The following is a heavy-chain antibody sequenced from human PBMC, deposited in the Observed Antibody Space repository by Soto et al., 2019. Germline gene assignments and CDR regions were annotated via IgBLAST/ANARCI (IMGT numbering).Heavy chain of an antibody. J-gene: IGHJ6*02. D-gene: IGHD3-22*01. Sequence: QVPLVQSGAEVKKPGSSVKVSCRASGGSFSNYGVSWVRQAPGQGLEWMGGIIPMAGIANYAQKFQDRVTIMADESPSKAYLELSSLRAEDTALYYCARYHSDGSAYPGSVYGMDVWGQGTKVTVSS. CDR3: ARYHSDGSAYPGSVYGMDV. V-gene: IGHV1-69*01. CDR1: GGSFSNYG. CDR2: IIPMAGIA.